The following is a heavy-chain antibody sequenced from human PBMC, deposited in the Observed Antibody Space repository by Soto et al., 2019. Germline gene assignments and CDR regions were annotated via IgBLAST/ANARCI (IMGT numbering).Heavy chain of an antibody. CDR1: GHTLTELS. V-gene: IGHV1-24*01. J-gene: IGHJ4*02. CDR2: FDPEDGET. D-gene: IGHD1-1*01. Sequence: QVQLLQSGAEVKKPGASVKVSCKVSGHTLTELSMHWVRQAPGRGREGMGGFDPEDGETIFAQKFQGRVTMTEDTSTDSTYMELTRLRSEDTAVYYCAAGGTRWLHSPFDYWGQGTLVTISS. CDR3: AAGGTRWLHSPFDY.